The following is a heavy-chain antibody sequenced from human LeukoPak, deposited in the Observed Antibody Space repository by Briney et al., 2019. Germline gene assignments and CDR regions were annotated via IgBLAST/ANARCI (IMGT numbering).Heavy chain of an antibody. Sequence: GESLKISCKGSGYSLTSYWIGWARQIPGKGLEWMGIIYPGDSDTRYSPSFQGQVTISADKSISTAYLQWSSLKASDTAMYFCARSLTARGSYALWGQGTLVTASS. J-gene: IGHJ4*02. CDR1: GYSLTSYW. D-gene: IGHD1-26*01. V-gene: IGHV5-51*01. CDR2: IYPGDSDT. CDR3: ARSLTARGSYAL.